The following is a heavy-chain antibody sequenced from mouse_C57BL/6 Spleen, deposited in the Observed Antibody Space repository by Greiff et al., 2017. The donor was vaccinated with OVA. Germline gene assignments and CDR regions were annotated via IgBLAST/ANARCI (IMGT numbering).Heavy chain of an antibody. D-gene: IGHD2-5*01. CDR1: GFTFSDYG. J-gene: IGHJ3*01. CDR3: ARPSSCYSNYGFAY. Sequence: DVQLQESGGGLVKPGGSLKLSCAASGFTFSDYGMHWVRQAPEKGLEWVAYISSGSSTIYYADTVKGRFTFSGDNATNTLFLQMTSLRSEDTASDYGARPSSCYSNYGFAYWGQGTLVTVSA. V-gene: IGHV5-17*01. CDR2: ISSGSSTI.